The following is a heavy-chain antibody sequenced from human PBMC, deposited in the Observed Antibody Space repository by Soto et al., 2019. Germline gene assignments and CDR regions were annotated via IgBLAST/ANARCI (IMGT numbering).Heavy chain of an antibody. D-gene: IGHD5-12*01. CDR3: ARRVDGYYYYYMDV. J-gene: IGHJ6*03. Sequence: SETLSLTCTVSGGSISSYYWSWIRQPPGKGLEWIGYIYYSGSTNYNPSLKSRVTISVDTSKNQFSLKLSSVTAADTAVYYCARRVDGYYYYYMDVWGKGTTVTVSS. CDR1: GGSISSYY. V-gene: IGHV4-59*08. CDR2: IYYSGST.